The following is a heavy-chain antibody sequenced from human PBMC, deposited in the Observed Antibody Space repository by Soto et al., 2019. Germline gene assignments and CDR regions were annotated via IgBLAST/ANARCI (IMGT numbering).Heavy chain of an antibody. J-gene: IGHJ3*01. CDR3: ARALHYCGGGACYSGDAFDF. CDR1: GFTFTAYA. CDR2: ISNDGSKK. D-gene: IGHD2-15*01. V-gene: IGHV3-30-3*01. Sequence: LRLSCAASGFTFTAYAMNWVRQTPGKGLEWVAGISNDGSKKYYPDSVKGRFTISRDNSKNTLYLQLNSLTPEDTAVYFCARALHYCGGGACYSGDAFDFWGQGTMVTVSS.